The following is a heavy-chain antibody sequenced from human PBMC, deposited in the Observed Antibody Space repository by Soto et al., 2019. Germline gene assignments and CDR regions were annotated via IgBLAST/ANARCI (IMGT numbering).Heavy chain of an antibody. D-gene: IGHD2-21*01. CDR1: GGPVKNGNYY. Sequence: QVQLQESGPGLVKPSETVSLTCVVSGGPVKNGNYYWSWLRQSPGKGLEWIGHIYYNGFTNYNPSLKSRVTRPVNTSKTQSPWALKSGTTPDTPVYFCGSVPIVGGNFYVGYFDPWAVAPGSVSRQ. V-gene: IGHV4-61*01. J-gene: IGHJ2*01. CDR3: GSVPIVGGNFYVGYFDP. CDR2: IYYNGFT.